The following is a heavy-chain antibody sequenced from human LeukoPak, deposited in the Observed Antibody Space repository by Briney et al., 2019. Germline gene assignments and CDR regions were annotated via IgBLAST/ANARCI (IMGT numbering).Heavy chain of an antibody. Sequence: SGPTLVNPTQTLTLTCTFSGLSLSTSGVGVVWIRQPPGKALEWLAIIYWNDDKRYSPSLKTRLIVTKDTSNNQVVLTMTNMDPVDAATYYCAHFKLDHFDYWGQGTLVTVSS. CDR1: GLSLSTSGVG. CDR2: IYWNDDK. J-gene: IGHJ4*02. CDR3: AHFKLDHFDY. V-gene: IGHV2-5*01. D-gene: IGHD6-13*01.